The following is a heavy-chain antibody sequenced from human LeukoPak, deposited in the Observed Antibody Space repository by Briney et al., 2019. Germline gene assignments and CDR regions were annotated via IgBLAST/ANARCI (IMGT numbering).Heavy chain of an antibody. D-gene: IGHD5-24*01. CDR2: ISSSSSYI. J-gene: IGHJ4*02. Sequence: GGSLRLSCAASGFTFSSYSMNWVRQAPGKGLEWVSSISSSSSYIYYADSVKGRFTISRDNAKNSLYLQMNSLRAEDTAVYYCARGFRRDGYNLDFDYWGQGTLVTVSS. V-gene: IGHV3-21*01. CDR3: ARGFRRDGYNLDFDY. CDR1: GFTFSSYS.